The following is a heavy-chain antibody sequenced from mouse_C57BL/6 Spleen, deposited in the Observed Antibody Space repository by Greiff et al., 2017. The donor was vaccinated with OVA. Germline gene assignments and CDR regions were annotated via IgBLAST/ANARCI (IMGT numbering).Heavy chain of an antibody. CDR3: ARLGTTVVADY. V-gene: IGHV1-64*01. CDR2: IHPNSGST. CDR1: GYTFTSYW. Sequence: QVQLQQSGAELVKPGASVKLSCKASGYTFTSYWMHWVKQRPGQGLEWIGMIHPNSGSTNYNEKFKSKATLTVDKSSSTAYMQLSSLTSEDSAVYYCARLGTTVVADYWGQGTTLTVSS. J-gene: IGHJ2*01. D-gene: IGHD1-1*01.